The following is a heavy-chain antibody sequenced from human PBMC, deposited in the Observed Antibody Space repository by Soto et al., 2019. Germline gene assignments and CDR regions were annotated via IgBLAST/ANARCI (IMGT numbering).Heavy chain of an antibody. D-gene: IGHD3-22*01. CDR2: ISGTGGST. CDR1: GFTFSSYA. V-gene: IGHV3-23*01. Sequence: GGSLRLSCAASGFTFSSYAMSWVRQAPGKGLEWVSAISGTGGSTYYADSVKGRFTISRDNSKNTLYLQMNNLRAEDRAIYFCAKDSFLYDSLLYFDYWGQGTLVTVSS. CDR3: AKDSFLYDSLLYFDY. J-gene: IGHJ4*02.